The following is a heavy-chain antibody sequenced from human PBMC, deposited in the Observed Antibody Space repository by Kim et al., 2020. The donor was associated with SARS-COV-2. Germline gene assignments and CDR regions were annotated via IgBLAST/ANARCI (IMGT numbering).Heavy chain of an antibody. CDR3: ASGDYETDY. D-gene: IGHD4-17*01. CDR2: GST. Sequence: GSTHYNPSLKSRVTISVDTSKNQFSLKLSSVTAADTAVYYCASGDYETDYWGQGTLVTVSS. J-gene: IGHJ4*02. V-gene: IGHV4-39*07.